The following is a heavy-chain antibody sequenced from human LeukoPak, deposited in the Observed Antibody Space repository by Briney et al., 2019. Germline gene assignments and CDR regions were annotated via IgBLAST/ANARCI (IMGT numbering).Heavy chain of an antibody. J-gene: IGHJ4*02. CDR2: MNPNSGNT. D-gene: IGHD1-7*01. CDR3: ARGGVYNWNYEDY. CDR1: GYTFTSYD. V-gene: IGHV1-8*01. Sequence: AAVKDSCKASGYTFTSYDINWVRQATGQGLEWMGWMNPNSGNTGYAQKFQGRVTMTRNTSISTAYMELSSLRSDDTAVYYCARGGVYNWNYEDYWGQGTLVTVSS.